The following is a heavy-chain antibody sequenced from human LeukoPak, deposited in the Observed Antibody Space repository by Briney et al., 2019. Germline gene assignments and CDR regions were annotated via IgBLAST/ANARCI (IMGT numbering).Heavy chain of an antibody. J-gene: IGHJ4*02. Sequence: PGGSLRLSCAASGFTFTTYAMTWVRQAPGKGLEWVSAITGSADYTYYADSVKGRFTISRDNSKDTLYLEMISLRVEDTAVYYCAKEESTNSAWIGDFDYWGQGTQVTVSA. CDR2: ITGSADYT. D-gene: IGHD5/OR15-5a*01. V-gene: IGHV3-23*01. CDR3: AKEESTNSAWIGDFDY. CDR1: GFTFTTYA.